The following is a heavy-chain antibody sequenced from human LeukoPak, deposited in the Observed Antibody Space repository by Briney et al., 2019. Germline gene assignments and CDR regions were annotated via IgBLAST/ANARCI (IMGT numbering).Heavy chain of an antibody. V-gene: IGHV4-59*01. D-gene: IGHD3-10*01. CDR1: GGSISSYY. CDR2: IYYSGST. CDR3: ARGWYYYGSGSGYYYGMDV. J-gene: IGHJ6*02. Sequence: SETLSLTCTVSGGSISSYYWSWIRQPPGKGLEWIGYIYYSGSTNYNLSLKSRVTISVDTSKDQFSLKLSSVTAADTAVYYCARGWYYYGSGSGYYYGMDVWGQGTTVTVSS.